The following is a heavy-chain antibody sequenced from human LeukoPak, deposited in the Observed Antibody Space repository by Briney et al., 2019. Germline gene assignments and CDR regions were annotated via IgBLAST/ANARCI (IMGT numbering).Heavy chain of an antibody. CDR3: ARGIYDTSGYYYLPFDD. J-gene: IGHJ4*02. V-gene: IGHV4-4*02. Sequence: PSGTLSLTCAVSGGSISSSNWWSWVRQPPGKGLEWIGQIYHSGSTNYNPSLKSRVTISVDKSKNQFSLKLNSVTATDTAVYYCARGIYDTSGYYYLPFDDWGQGTLVTVSS. D-gene: IGHD3-22*01. CDR2: IYHSGST. CDR1: GGSISSSNW.